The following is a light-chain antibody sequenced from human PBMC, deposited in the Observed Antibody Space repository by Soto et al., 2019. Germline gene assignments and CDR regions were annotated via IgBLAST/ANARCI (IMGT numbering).Light chain of an antibody. V-gene: IGKV3-20*01. CDR1: QSVSNRY. CDR3: QQYGSSPRT. J-gene: IGKJ1*01. CDR2: GAS. Sequence: EIVLPQSPGTLSLSPGERATLSCRASQSVSNRYLAWYQQKPGQAPRVLIYGASSRATGIPDRFSGSGSGTDFTLTISRLEPEDFAVYYCQQYGSSPRTFGQGTQVEIK.